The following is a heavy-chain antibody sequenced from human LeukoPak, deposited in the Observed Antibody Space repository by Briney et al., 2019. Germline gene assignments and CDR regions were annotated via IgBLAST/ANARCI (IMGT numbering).Heavy chain of an antibody. D-gene: IGHD5-12*01. CDR3: AKDSEIVATNLLDY. Sequence: GGSLRLSCSASGFTFTNYAMHWVRQAPGKGLEWVSAISGSGGSTYYADSVKGRFTISRDNSKNTLYLQMNSLRAEDTAVYYCAKDSEIVATNLLDYWGQGTLVTVSS. CDR2: ISGSGGST. CDR1: GFTFTNYA. J-gene: IGHJ4*02. V-gene: IGHV3-23*01.